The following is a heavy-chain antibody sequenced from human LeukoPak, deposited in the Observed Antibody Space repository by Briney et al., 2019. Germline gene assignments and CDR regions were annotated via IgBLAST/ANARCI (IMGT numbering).Heavy chain of an antibody. CDR3: ATYRQVLLPFES. Sequence: GGSLRLSCAASGFTFSTYPMHWVRQAPGKGLEWVAVMSFDGDSEYYSDSVRGRFTVSRDNSKSTLSLQMNSLRAEDTAIYYCATYRQVLLPFESWGQGTLVTVSS. D-gene: IGHD2-8*02. J-gene: IGHJ4*02. V-gene: IGHV3-30-3*01. CDR2: MSFDGDSE. CDR1: GFTFSTYP.